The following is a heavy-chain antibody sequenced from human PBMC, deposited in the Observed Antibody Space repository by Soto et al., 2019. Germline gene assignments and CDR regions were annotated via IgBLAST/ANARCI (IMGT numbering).Heavy chain of an antibody. V-gene: IGHV3-21*01. CDR1: GFTFSSYS. D-gene: IGHD4-4*01. CDR2: ISSSSSYI. J-gene: IGHJ4*02. Sequence: GGSLRLSCAASGFTFSSYSMNWVRQAPGKGLEWVSSISSSSSYICYADSVKGRFTISRDNAKNSLYLQMNSLRAEDTAVYYCARDPDYSTTSTFDYWGQGTLVTVSS. CDR3: ARDPDYSTTSTFDY.